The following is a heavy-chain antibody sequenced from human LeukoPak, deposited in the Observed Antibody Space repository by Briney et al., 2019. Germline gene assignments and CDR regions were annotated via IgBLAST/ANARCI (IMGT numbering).Heavy chain of an antibody. CDR2: IYPGDSDT. CDR3: ARPYYDTSGSYQIFYFDY. CDR1: GYSFTSYW. D-gene: IGHD3-22*01. Sequence: GESLKISCKGSGYSFTSYWIGWVRQMPGKGLEWMGIIYPGDSDTRYSPSFQGQATISADKSISTAYLQWSSLKASDTAMYYCARPYYDTSGSYQIFYFDYWGQGTLVTVSS. J-gene: IGHJ4*02. V-gene: IGHV5-51*01.